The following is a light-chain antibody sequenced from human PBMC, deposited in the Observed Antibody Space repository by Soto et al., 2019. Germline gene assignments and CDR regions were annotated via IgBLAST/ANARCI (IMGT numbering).Light chain of an antibody. CDR1: SSNIGSHF. V-gene: IGLV1-51*01. CDR3: GTWDSSLSVVV. J-gene: IGLJ3*02. Sequence: QSVLTQPPSVSAAPGQKVTMSCSGRSSNIGSHFVAWYQQLPGTPPKLLIYDDTKRPYGIPGRFSGSKSGTSATLGITGLQTGDEADYYCGTWDSSLSVVVFGGGTKVTVL. CDR2: DDT.